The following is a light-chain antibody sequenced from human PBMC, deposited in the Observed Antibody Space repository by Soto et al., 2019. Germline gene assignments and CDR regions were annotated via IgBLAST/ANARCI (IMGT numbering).Light chain of an antibody. CDR2: EVS. Sequence: QSALTQPPSASGSPGQSVTISCTGTSSDVGGYHYVSWYQQHPGKAPKLMIYEVSKRPSGVPDRFSGSKSGNTASLTVSGLQAEDEADYYCSSYAGSRSYVFGTGTKLTVL. J-gene: IGLJ1*01. CDR1: SSDVGGYHY. CDR3: SSYAGSRSYV. V-gene: IGLV2-8*01.